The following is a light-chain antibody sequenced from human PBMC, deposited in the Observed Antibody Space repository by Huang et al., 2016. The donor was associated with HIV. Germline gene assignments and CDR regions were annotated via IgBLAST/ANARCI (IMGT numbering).Light chain of an antibody. V-gene: IGKV3-15*01. Sequence: VMMSQSPATLAASPGERVTLSCGASQSVNTNLAWYQQKPGQPPRILIYAASTRATGFPARFAGSGSGTEFTLTIDSLQSDDFAVYYCQQYNKWPPEYTFGQGTRLEIK. CDR2: AAS. CDR3: QQYNKWPPEYT. J-gene: IGKJ2*01. CDR1: QSVNTN.